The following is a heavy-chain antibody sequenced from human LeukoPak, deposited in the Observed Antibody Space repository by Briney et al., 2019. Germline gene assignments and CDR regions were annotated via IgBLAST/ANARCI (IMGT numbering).Heavy chain of an antibody. Sequence: PGGSLRLSCAASGFTFSSYGMHWVRQAPGKGLEWVAVIWYDGSNKYYADSVKGRFTISRDNAKNSLFLQMNSLRTEDTAVYYCANTEYQRLGTDYWGQGTLVTVSS. J-gene: IGHJ4*02. CDR3: ANTEYQRLGTDY. CDR1: GFTFSSYG. V-gene: IGHV3-33*03. CDR2: IWYDGSNK. D-gene: IGHD2-2*01.